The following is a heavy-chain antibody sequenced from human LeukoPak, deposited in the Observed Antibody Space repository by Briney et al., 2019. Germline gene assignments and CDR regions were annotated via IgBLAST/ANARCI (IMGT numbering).Heavy chain of an antibody. CDR1: EFTFCSYW. CDR2: IKPDGSDQ. V-gene: IGHV3-7*01. Sequence: PGGSLRLSCAASEFTFCSYWLNWVRQAPGKGLELVPNIKPDGSDQYYVDSVKGRFTISRDNAKNSLYLQMNSLRAEDTAVYYCARAYNALDVWGQGTTVTVSS. J-gene: IGHJ6*02. CDR3: ARAYNALDV.